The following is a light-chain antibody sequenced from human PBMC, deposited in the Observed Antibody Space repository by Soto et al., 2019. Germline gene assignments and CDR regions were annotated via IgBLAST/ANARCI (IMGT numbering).Light chain of an antibody. V-gene: IGKV3-15*01. CDR2: GPF. CDR1: QSVSSN. CDR3: QQYNNCRYT. Sequence: EIVMTQSPAPLSVSPGETATLSCRASQSVSSNLAWYQQKPGQAPRLLIYGPFTRATGIAARFSGSGSGTEFPLTIISLQSEDFAVYYCQQYNNCRYTCGQGTKLEIK. J-gene: IGKJ2*01.